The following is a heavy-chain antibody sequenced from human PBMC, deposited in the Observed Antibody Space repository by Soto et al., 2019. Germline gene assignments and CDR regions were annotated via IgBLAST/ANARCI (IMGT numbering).Heavy chain of an antibody. V-gene: IGHV3-23*01. Sequence: EVQLLESGGGLVQPGGSLRLSCAASGFTFSSYAMSWVRQAPGKGLEWVSAISGSGGSTYYADSVKGRFTISRDNSKNTLYLQMNSLRAEDTAVYYCAKDAYYDPEGYWYFDLWGRGTLVTVSS. D-gene: IGHD3-3*01. CDR1: GFTFSSYA. CDR3: AKDAYYDPEGYWYFDL. J-gene: IGHJ2*01. CDR2: ISGSGGST.